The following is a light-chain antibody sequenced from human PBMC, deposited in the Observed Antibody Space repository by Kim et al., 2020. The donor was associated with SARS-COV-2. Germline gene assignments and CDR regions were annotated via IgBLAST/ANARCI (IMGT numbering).Light chain of an antibody. J-gene: IGLJ2*01. CDR2: YDS. CDR1: NIGSKS. CDR3: QVWDSSSDHVV. V-gene: IGLV3-21*04. Sequence: PGKTARSTCGGNNIGSKSVHWYPQKPGQAPVLVIYYDSDRPSGIPERFSGSNSGNTATLTISRVEAGDEADYYCQVWDSSSDHVVFGGGTQLTVL.